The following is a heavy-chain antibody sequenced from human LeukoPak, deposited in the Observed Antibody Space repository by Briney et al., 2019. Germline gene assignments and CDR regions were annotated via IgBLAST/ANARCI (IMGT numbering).Heavy chain of an antibody. CDR2: IYYSGST. J-gene: IGHJ3*02. D-gene: IGHD2-15*01. Sequence: ASETLSLTGTVSGGSISSYYWSWIRQPPGKGLEWIGYIYYSGSTNYNPSLKSRVAISVDTSKNQFSLKLSSVTAADTAVYYCARKPFRCSGGSCYSGDAFDIWGQGTMVTVSS. CDR1: GGSISSYY. CDR3: ARKPFRCSGGSCYSGDAFDI. V-gene: IGHV4-59*01.